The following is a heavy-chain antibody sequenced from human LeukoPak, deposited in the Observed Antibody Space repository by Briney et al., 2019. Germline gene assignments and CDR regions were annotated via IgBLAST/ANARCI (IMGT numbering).Heavy chain of an antibody. CDR3: ARAYTMIVDY. D-gene: IGHD3-22*01. Sequence: GGSLRLSCTASGFTFGDYAMNWVRQAPGKGLEWVSSISSSSSYIYYADSVKGRFTISRDNAKNSLYLQMNSLRAEDTAVYYCARAYTMIVDYWGQGTLVTVSS. CDR1: GFTFGDYA. J-gene: IGHJ4*02. CDR2: ISSSSSYI. V-gene: IGHV3-21*01.